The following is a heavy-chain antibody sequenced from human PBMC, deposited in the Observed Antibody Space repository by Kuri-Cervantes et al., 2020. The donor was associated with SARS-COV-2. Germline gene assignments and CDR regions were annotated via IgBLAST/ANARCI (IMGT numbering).Heavy chain of an antibody. CDR2: INPNSGGT. D-gene: IGHD2-2*01. CDR3: ASRSSQNYYYYYYMDV. CDR1: GYTFTGYY. V-gene: IGHV1-2*02. J-gene: IGHJ6*03. Sequence: ASVKVSCKASGYTFTGYYMHWVRQAPGQGLGWMGWINPNSGGTNYAQKFQGRVTMTRDTSISTAYMELSRLRSDDTAVYYCASRSSQNYYYYYYMDVWGKGTTVTVSS.